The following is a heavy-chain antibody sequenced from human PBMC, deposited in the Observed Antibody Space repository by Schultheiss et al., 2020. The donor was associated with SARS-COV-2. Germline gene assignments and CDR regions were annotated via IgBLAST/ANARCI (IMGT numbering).Heavy chain of an antibody. CDR1: GYTFTSYG. J-gene: IGHJ5*02. D-gene: IGHD6-13*01. V-gene: IGHV1-69*13. CDR2: IIPIFGTA. CDR3: ARDLGTRSSSFNWFDP. Sequence: SVKVSCKASGYTFTSYGISWVRQAPGQGLEWMGGIIPIFGTANYAQKFQGRVTITADESTSTAYMELSSLRSEDTAVYYCARDLGTRSSSFNWFDPWGQGTLVTVSS.